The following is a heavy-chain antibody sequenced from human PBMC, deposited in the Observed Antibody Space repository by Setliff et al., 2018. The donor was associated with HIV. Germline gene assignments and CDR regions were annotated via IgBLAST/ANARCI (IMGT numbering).Heavy chain of an antibody. CDR3: ARGTRVGANDAFDI. D-gene: IGHD1-26*01. J-gene: IGHJ3*02. Sequence: ASVKVSCKASGGTFSSFAINWVRQAPGQGLEWMGWISAYNGNTNYAQKLQGRVTMTTDTSTSTAYMELRSLRSDDTAVYYCARGTRVGANDAFDIWGQGTMVTVSS. CDR2: ISAYNGNT. CDR1: GGTFSSFA. V-gene: IGHV1-18*01.